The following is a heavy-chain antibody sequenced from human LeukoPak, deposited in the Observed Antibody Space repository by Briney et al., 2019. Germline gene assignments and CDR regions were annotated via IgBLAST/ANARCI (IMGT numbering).Heavy chain of an antibody. D-gene: IGHD5-18*01. Sequence: GGSLRLSCAASGFSFSNYAMSWVRQAPGEGLEWVSVITNSGDDAHHADSVKGRFTVSRDNSKNTLYLQMRSLRVDDTAVYYCARVGAYGYGWETPDEGFDYWGQGTLVTVSS. CDR1: GFSFSNYA. CDR3: ARVGAYGYGWETPDEGFDY. V-gene: IGHV3-23*01. J-gene: IGHJ4*02. CDR2: ITNSGDDA.